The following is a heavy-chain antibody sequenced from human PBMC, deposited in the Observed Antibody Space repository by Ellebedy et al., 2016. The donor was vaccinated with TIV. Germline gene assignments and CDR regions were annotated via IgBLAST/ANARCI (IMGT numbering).Heavy chain of an antibody. J-gene: IGHJ6*02. V-gene: IGHV3-33*01. CDR3: ARAADDLWTGNYYYYYGMDV. CDR1: GYTFSNYG. Sequence: GESLKISXAASGYTFSNYGMHWDRQTPGKGLEWVAVIWYGGSNKYYGDSMKGRFTISRDNSKNTLYLQMNSLRAEDTAVYYCARAADDLWTGNYYYYYGMDVWGQGTMVTVSS. CDR2: IWYGGSNK. D-gene: IGHD3/OR15-3a*01.